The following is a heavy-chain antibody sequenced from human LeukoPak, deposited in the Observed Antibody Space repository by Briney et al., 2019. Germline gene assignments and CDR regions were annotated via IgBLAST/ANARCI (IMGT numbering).Heavy chain of an antibody. J-gene: IGHJ4*02. V-gene: IGHV3-13*01. D-gene: IGHD5-12*01. Sequence: GGSLRLSCAASGFTFSSYDMHWVRQATGKGLEWVSAIGTAGDTYYLGPVKGRFTISRENAKNSLYLQMNSLRAGDTAVYYCARSRGYDYLFDYWGQGTLVTVSS. CDR3: ARSRGYDYLFDY. CDR1: GFTFSSYD. CDR2: IGTAGDT.